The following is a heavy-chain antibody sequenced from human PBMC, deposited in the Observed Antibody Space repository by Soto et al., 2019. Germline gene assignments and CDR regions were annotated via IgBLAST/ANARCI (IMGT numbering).Heavy chain of an antibody. CDR3: AKARFFMVRGVIIDY. D-gene: IGHD3-10*01. V-gene: IGHV3-23*01. CDR2: ISGSGGST. CDR1: GFTFSSYA. Sequence: PGGSLRLSCAASGFTFSSYAMSWVRQAPGKGLEWVSAISGSGGSTYYADSVKGRFTISRDNSKNTLYLQMNSLRAEDTAVYYCAKARFFMVRGVIIDYWSQGTLVTVSS. J-gene: IGHJ4*02.